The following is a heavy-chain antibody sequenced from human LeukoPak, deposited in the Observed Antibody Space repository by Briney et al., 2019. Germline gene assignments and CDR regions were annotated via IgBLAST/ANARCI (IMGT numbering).Heavy chain of an antibody. Sequence: GGSLRLSCAASGFTFSSYSMNWVRQAPGKGLEWVSSISSSSSYIYYADSVKGQFTISRDNAKNSVYLQMNSLRAEDTAVYYCARLNPLGGGSCYDYWGQGTLVGVSS. CDR3: ARLNPLGGGSCYDY. V-gene: IGHV3-21*01. D-gene: IGHD2-15*01. J-gene: IGHJ4*02. CDR1: GFTFSSYS. CDR2: ISSSSSYI.